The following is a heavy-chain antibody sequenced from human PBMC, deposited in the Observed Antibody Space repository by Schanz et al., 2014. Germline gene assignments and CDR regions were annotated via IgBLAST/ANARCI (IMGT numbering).Heavy chain of an antibody. CDR1: GFTISSYS. CDR2: ISSSGSYI. Sequence: EVHLVESGGGLVKRGGSLRLSCAVSGFTISSYSMNWVRQAPGKGLEWVSSISSSGSYIYYADSVKGRFSISRDNAKNSLFLQMNRLRAEDTALYYCAIIGVMVAVAGTRADYWGQGTLVTVSS. V-gene: IGHV3-21*01. CDR3: AIIGVMVAVAGTRADY. D-gene: IGHD6-19*01. J-gene: IGHJ4*02.